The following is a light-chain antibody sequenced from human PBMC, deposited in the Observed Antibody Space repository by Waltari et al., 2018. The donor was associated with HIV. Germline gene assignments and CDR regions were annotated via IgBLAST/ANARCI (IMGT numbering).Light chain of an antibody. CDR3: SSYTTRNTFV. Sequence: QSALTQPASVSGSPGQSITISCTGTNSDVGAYNYVSWFQQHPGNSPKVMIVEVSNRPSGGSNRFSGSKSGNTASLIISGLQAEDEADYYCSSYTTRNTFVFGTGTKVTVL. J-gene: IGLJ1*01. V-gene: IGLV2-14*01. CDR2: EVS. CDR1: NSDVGAYNY.